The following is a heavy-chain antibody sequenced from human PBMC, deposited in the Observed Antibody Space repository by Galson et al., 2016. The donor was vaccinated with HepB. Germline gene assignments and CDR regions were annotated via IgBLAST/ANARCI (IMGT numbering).Heavy chain of an antibody. D-gene: IGHD1/OR15-1a*01. J-gene: IGHJ5*02. CDR3: ARGSLVAEWNIEGGVDP. CDR1: GYTFTSYD. V-gene: IGHV1-8*01. Sequence: SVKVSCKASGYTFTSYDINWVRQATGQGLEWMGWMNPNSGNTGYAQKFQGRVTMTRNTSISTAYMELSSLRSEDTAVYYCARGSLVAEWNIEGGVDPWGQGTLVTVSS. CDR2: MNPNSGNT.